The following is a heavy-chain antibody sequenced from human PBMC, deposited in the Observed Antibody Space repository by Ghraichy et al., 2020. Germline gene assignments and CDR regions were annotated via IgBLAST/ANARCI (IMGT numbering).Heavy chain of an antibody. V-gene: IGHV3-49*04. CDR2: IRSNADGGTT. Sequence: SCTASGFTFGDYAMSWVRQAPGQGLEWVGFIRSNADGGTTAYAASVKGSFTISRSASKSIAYLQMNSLKTEDTAVYYCTRDSSGYYYSKGAYCCQGSLVTVSS. J-gene: IGHJ4*02. D-gene: IGHD3-22*01. CDR1: GFTFGDYA. CDR3: TRDSSGYYYSKGAY.